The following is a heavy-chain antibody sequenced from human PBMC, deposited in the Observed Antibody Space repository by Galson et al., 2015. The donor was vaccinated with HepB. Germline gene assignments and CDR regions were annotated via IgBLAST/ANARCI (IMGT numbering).Heavy chain of an antibody. CDR1: GYSFTSYW. CDR2: IYPGDSDT. D-gene: IGHD4-17*01. CDR3: ARWPRSTVTTGYYYYGMDV. V-gene: IGHV5-51*03. Sequence: QSGAEVKKPGESLKISCTGSGYSFTSYWIGWVRQMPGKGLEWMGIIYPGDSDTRYSPSFQSQVTISADKSISTAYLQWSSLKASDTAMYYCARWPRSTVTTGYYYYGMDVWGQGTTVTVSS. J-gene: IGHJ6*02.